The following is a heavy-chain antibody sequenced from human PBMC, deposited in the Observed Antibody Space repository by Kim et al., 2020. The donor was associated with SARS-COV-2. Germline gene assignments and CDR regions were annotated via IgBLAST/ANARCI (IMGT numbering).Heavy chain of an antibody. CDR2: ISSSSSYI. CDR1: GFTFSSYS. CDR3: ARVRTAYCGGDCYAFDY. J-gene: IGHJ4*02. V-gene: IGHV3-21*01. Sequence: GGSLRLSCAASGFTFSSYSMNWVRQAPGKGLEWVSSISSSSSYIYYADSVKGRFTISRDNAKNSLYLQMNSLRAEDTAVYYCARVRTAYCGGDCYAFDYWGQGTLVTVSS. D-gene: IGHD2-21*02.